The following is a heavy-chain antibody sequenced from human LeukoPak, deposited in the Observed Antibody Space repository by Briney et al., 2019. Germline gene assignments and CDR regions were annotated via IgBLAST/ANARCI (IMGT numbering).Heavy chain of an antibody. CDR3: AKVFRKDGDFHLFDY. CDR2: ISGSGGTT. D-gene: IGHD4-17*01. CDR1: GFTFSSLA. V-gene: IGHV3-23*01. Sequence: GGSLRLSCAASGFTFSSLAMHWVRQAPGKGLEWVSVISGSGGTTYYADSVKGRFTTSRDISKNTLYLQMNSLRAEDTAVYYCAKVFRKDGDFHLFDYWGQGTLVTVSS. J-gene: IGHJ4*02.